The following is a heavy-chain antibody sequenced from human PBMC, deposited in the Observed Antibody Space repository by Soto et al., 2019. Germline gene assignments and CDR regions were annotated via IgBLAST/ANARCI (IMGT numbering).Heavy chain of an antibody. V-gene: IGHV4-34*02. CDR3: AGNIVATISSFDY. D-gene: IGHD5-12*01. CDR2: INHSGST. CDR1: GESFSGYY. J-gene: IGHJ4*02. Sequence: QVQLQQWGAGLLKPSETLSLTCAVYGESFSGYYWSWIRQPPGKGLAWIGEINHSGSTNYNPSLKSRVTMSVDTSKNQFSLKLRSVTAADTAMYYCAGNIVATISSFDYWGQGTLVTVSS.